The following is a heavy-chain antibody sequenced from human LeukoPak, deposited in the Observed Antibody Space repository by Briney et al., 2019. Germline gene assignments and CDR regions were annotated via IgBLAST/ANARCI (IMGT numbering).Heavy chain of an antibody. CDR1: GFTFSSYE. V-gene: IGHV3-48*03. Sequence: GGSLRLSCAASGFTFSSYEMNWVRQAPGKELEWVSYISSSGSTIYYADSVKGRFTISRDNAKNSLYLQMNSLRAEDTAVYYCARVRSHRSLNWFDPWGQGTLVTVSS. D-gene: IGHD2-15*01. J-gene: IGHJ5*02. CDR3: ARVRSHRSLNWFDP. CDR2: ISSSGSTI.